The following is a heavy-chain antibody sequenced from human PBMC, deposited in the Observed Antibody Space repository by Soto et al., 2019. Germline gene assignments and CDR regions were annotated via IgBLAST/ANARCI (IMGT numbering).Heavy chain of an antibody. Sequence: QVQLQESGPGLVKPSQTLSLTCTVSGGSITSGGYYWSWIRQRPGKGLEWIGIIYYSGSTSYHPSLKSRASISLDKFKNEFSLELSSVTAADTAVYYCAGHYSRSWVYNYWGQGTLVTVSS. D-gene: IGHD6-6*01. CDR1: GGSITSGGYY. CDR2: IYYSGST. J-gene: IGHJ4*02. CDR3: AGHYSRSWVYNY. V-gene: IGHV4-31*03.